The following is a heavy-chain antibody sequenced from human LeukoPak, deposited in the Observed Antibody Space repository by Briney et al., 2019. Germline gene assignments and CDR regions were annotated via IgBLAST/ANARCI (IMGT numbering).Heavy chain of an antibody. Sequence: SETLSLTCAVYGGSFSGYYWSWIRQPPGKGLEWIGEIYYSGSTNYNPSLKSRVTISVDTSKNQFSLKLSSVTAADTAMYYSVSAAYCTGCSCSISEANRFDPWGQGTLVTVSS. CDR3: VSAAYCTGCSCSISEANRFDP. J-gene: IGHJ5*02. CDR2: IYYSGST. D-gene: IGHD2-15*01. V-gene: IGHV4-34*01. CDR1: GGSFSGYY.